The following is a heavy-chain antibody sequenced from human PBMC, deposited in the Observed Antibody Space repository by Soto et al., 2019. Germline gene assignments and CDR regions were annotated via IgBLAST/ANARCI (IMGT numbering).Heavy chain of an antibody. D-gene: IGHD5-18*01. CDR1: GGSFSGYY. J-gene: IGHJ6*02. CDR3: ARVPHPVDTAMVRVYGMDV. CDR2: INHSGST. Sequence: SETLSLTCAVYGGSFSGYYCSWIRQPPGKGLEWIGEINHSGSTNYNPSLKSRVTISVDTSKNQFSLKLSSVTAADTAVYYCARVPHPVDTAMVRVYGMDVWGQGTTVTVSS. V-gene: IGHV4-34*01.